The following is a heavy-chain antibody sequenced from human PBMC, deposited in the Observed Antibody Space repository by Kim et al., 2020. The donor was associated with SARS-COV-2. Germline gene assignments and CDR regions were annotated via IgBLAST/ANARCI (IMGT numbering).Heavy chain of an antibody. CDR3: ARRSLGYYDSSGPQAAFDI. J-gene: IGHJ3*02. CDR1: VGSISSYY. V-gene: IGHV4-59*01. D-gene: IGHD3-22*01. CDR2: IYYSGST. Sequence: SETLSLTCTVSVGSISSYYWSWIRKPPGKGLEWIVYIYYSGSTHYNPSLKSLFTISVDTSKNQFSLKLSSVTAADTAVYYCARRSLGYYDSSGPQAAFDIWGQGTMGTVSS.